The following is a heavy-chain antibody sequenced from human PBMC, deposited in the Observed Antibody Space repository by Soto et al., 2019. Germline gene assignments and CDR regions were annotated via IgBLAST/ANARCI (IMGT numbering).Heavy chain of an antibody. CDR1: GFTFSSYA. Sequence: EVQLLESGGGLVQPGGSLRLSCAASGFTFSSYAMSWVRQAPGMGLEWVSGIIGSGTSTYYADSVKGRFTISRDNSKNTLFLQMNSLRAEDTAVYYCAKGKGLTVSSTSYWGQGTLVTVSS. D-gene: IGHD2-2*01. V-gene: IGHV3-23*01. J-gene: IGHJ4*02. CDR3: AKGKGLTVSSTSY. CDR2: IIGSGTST.